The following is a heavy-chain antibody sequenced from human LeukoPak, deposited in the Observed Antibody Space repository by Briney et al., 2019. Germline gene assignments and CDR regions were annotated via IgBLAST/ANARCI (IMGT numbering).Heavy chain of an antibody. CDR1: GFTFSSYA. D-gene: IGHD3-3*01. Sequence: GWSLRLSCAASGFTFSSYAMSWVRQAPGKGLEWVSAISGSGGSTYSADSVKGRFTISRDNSENTLYLQMNSLRAEDTAVYYCAKLDYDFWSGGYGMDVWGQGTTVTVSS. J-gene: IGHJ6*02. CDR2: ISGSGGST. V-gene: IGHV3-23*01. CDR3: AKLDYDFWSGGYGMDV.